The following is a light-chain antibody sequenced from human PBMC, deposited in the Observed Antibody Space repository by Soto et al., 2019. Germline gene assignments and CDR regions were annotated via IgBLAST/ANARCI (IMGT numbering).Light chain of an antibody. Sequence: EIVLTQSPGTVSLSPGERATLSCRASQSVGSRWLAWYQQKPGQAPRVLIYVGTNRATGIPERFSGSGSGTDFTLTISRLEPEDFAVYYCQQYYSSRTCGQGTKVEMK. CDR2: VGT. CDR1: QSVGSRW. V-gene: IGKV3-20*01. CDR3: QQYYSSRT. J-gene: IGKJ1*01.